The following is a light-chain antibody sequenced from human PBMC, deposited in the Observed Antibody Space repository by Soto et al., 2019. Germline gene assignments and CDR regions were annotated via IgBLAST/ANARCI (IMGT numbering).Light chain of an antibody. V-gene: IGLV2-8*01. CDR3: SSYAASNNFYFV. CDR2: EVT. Sequence: QSVLTQPPPASGSPGQSVTISCTGTSSDVGGYNYVSWYQQYPGRAPKLMIYEVTKRPSGVPDRFSGSKSGNTASLTVSGLQAEDEADYYCSSYAASNNFYFVFGGGTKLTVL. CDR1: SSDVGGYNY. J-gene: IGLJ3*02.